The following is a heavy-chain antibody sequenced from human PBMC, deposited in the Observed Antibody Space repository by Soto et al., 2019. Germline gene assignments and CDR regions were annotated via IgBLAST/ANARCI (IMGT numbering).Heavy chain of an antibody. J-gene: IGHJ4*02. Sequence: PGGSLRLSCAAPGFTFSSYGMHWVRQAPGKGLEWVAVIWYDGSNTYYADSVKGRFTISRDNSKNTLYLQMNSLRAEDTAVYYCARNHCGGDCYSLYFDYWGQGTLVTGSA. CDR3: ARNHCGGDCYSLYFDY. CDR2: IWYDGSNT. V-gene: IGHV3-33*01. CDR1: GFTFSSYG. D-gene: IGHD2-21*02.